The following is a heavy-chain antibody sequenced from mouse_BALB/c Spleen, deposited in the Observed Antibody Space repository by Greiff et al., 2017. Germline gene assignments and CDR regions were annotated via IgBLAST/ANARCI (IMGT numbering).Heavy chain of an antibody. Sequence: VQLKQSGAELVRPGALVKLSCKASGFNIKDYYMHWVKQRPEQGLEWIGWIDPENGNTIYDPKFQGKASITADTSSNTAYLQLSSLTSEDTAVYYCARRDPWFAYWGQGTLVTVSA. CDR1: GFNIKDYY. V-gene: IGHV14-1*02. J-gene: IGHJ3*01. CDR2: IDPENGNT. CDR3: ARRDPWFAY.